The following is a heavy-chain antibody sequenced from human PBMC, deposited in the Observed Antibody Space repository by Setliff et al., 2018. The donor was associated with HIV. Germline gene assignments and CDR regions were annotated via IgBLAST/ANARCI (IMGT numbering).Heavy chain of an antibody. V-gene: IGHV3-74*01. CDR2: IDEGSGT. D-gene: IGHD2-15*01. Sequence: GESLKISCTAPTLTLSNIWMHWVRQAPGKGLEWVSRIDEGSGTSYADAVKGRFTISRDNAKNTLYLQMNTLRAEDTAVYYCARDGGYCSGGSCYPNWFDPWGQGTLVTVSS. CDR3: ARDGGYCSGGSCYPNWFDP. CDR1: TLTLSNIW. J-gene: IGHJ5*02.